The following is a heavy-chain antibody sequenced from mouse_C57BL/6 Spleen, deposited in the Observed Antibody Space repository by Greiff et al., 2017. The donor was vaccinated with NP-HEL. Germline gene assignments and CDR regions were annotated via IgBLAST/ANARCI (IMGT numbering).Heavy chain of an antibody. Sequence: QVQLQQSGAELVRPGASVTLSCKASGYTFTDYEMHWVKQTPVHGLEWIGAIDPETGGTASNQKFKGKAILTADKSSSTAFRDRRSLTSEDAAVYYCTRCDYDDCYFDVWGTGTTVTVSS. J-gene: IGHJ1*03. CDR1: GYTFTDYE. CDR2: IDPETGGT. V-gene: IGHV1-15*01. CDR3: TRCDYDDCYFDV. D-gene: IGHD2-4*01.